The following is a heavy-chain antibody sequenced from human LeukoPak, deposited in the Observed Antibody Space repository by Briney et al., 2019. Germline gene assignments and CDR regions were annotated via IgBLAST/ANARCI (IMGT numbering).Heavy chain of an antibody. V-gene: IGHV3-33*01. D-gene: IGHD6-13*01. CDR2: IWYDGSNK. CDR3: ARDPAAAGTVDY. CDR1: GFTFRSYG. J-gene: IGHJ4*02. Sequence: GGSLRLSCAASGFTFRSYGMHWVRQAPGKGLEWVAVIWYDGSNKYYADSVKGRFTISRDNSKNTLYLQMNSLRAEDTAVYYCARDPAAAGTVDYWGQGTLVTVSA.